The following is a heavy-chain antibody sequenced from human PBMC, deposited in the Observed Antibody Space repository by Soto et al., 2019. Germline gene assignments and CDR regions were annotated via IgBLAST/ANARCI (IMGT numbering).Heavy chain of an antibody. V-gene: IGHV3-23*01. CDR1: GFTFSSEA. J-gene: IGHJ1*01. CDR2: ISASGVST. CDR3: AKIRSKWYPSHFDV. D-gene: IGHD2-8*01. Sequence: EVQLLESGGGLVQPGGSLRVSCAASGFTFSSEAMSWVRQAPGKGLEWVSFISASGVSTYYADSGKGRFTISRDNSKNTIFLHMTSLRAEETAVYYCAKIRSKWYPSHFDVWGQGSQVIVYS.